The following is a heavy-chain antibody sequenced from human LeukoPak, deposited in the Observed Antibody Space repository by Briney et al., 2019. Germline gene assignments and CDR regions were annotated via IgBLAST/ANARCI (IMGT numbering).Heavy chain of an antibody. CDR1: GYSFSSYG. J-gene: IGHJ6*03. V-gene: IGHV1-18*01. Sequence: ASVKVSCKASGYSFSSYGINWVRQAPGQGLEWMGWISAYNGDTEYAQSLKGRVTMTTDTSTSTAYMELRSLSSDDTAVYYCARAGGYYSRRGTGYMDVWGKGTTVTVSS. D-gene: IGHD2-21*02. CDR3: ARAGGYYSRRGTGYMDV. CDR2: ISAYNGDT.